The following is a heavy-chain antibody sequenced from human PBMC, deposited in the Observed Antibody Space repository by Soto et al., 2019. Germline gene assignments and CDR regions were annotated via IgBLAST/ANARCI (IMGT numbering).Heavy chain of an antibody. CDR2: IKQDGSEK. CDR3: ARDDSSGWYLDAFDI. J-gene: IGHJ3*02. Sequence: GGSLRLSCAASGFTFSSYWMSWVRQAPGKGLEWVANIKQDGSEKYYVDSVKGRFTISRDNAKNSLYLQMNSLRAEDTAVYYCARDDSSGWYLDAFDIWGQGTMVTVS. CDR1: GFTFSSYW. V-gene: IGHV3-7*03. D-gene: IGHD6-19*01.